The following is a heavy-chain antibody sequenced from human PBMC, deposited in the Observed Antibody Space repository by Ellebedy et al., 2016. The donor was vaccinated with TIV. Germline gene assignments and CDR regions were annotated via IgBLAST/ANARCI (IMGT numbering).Heavy chain of an antibody. V-gene: IGHV1-18*01. J-gene: IGHJ4*02. CDR1: GYTFTSYG. D-gene: IGHD5-12*01. CDR2: ISAYNGNT. CDR3: ARDMVQGMVARYLWFDY. Sequence: AASVKVSCKASGYTFTSYGISWVRQAPGQGLEWMGWISAYNGNTNYAQKLQGRVTVTTDMSTSTAYMELRSLRSDDTAVYYCARDMVQGMVARYLWFDYWGQGTLVTVSS.